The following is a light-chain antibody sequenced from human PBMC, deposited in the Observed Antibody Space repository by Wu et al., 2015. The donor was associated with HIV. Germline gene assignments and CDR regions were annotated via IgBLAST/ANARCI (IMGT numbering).Light chain of an antibody. CDR2: DAS. J-gene: IGKJ1*01. CDR1: QSVSTY. Sequence: EIVLTQSPATLSLSPGERATLSCRASQSVSTYLAWYQQKPGQAPRLLIYDASNRATGIPGGFSGSGSGTDFTLTISSLQPEDFVLYYCQQRSDWPRTFGQGTMVEIK. CDR3: QQRSDWPRT. V-gene: IGKV3-11*01.